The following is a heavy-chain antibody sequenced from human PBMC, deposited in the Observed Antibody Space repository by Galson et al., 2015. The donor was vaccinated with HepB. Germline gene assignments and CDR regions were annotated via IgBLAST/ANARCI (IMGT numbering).Heavy chain of an antibody. CDR2: ISYDGSNK. J-gene: IGHJ5*02. CDR1: GFTFSSYG. Sequence: ALRLCCAACGFTFSSYGMHWIRLTQGKGLEWAALISYDGSNKYYADSETGRFTITRDNSKNTLYLQMDSLRAEDTAAYYCARCPAMDPWGQGTLVTVSS. CDR3: ARCPAMDP. D-gene: IGHD2-2*01. V-gene: IGHV3-30*03.